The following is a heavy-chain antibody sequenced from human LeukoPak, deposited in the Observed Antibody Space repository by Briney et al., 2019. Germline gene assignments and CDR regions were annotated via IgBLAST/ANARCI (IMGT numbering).Heavy chain of an antibody. CDR3: ARSPGGGFDI. Sequence: SETLSLTCTVSGGSITNFYGGWIRQSPGKGLELIGYIYYSETTNYSPSLKSRVSISVDTSKKQFSLKLSSVTAADTAVYYCARSPGGGFDIWGQGTVVTVSS. CDR1: GGSITNFY. D-gene: IGHD2-15*01. CDR2: IYYSETT. V-gene: IGHV4-59*01. J-gene: IGHJ3*02.